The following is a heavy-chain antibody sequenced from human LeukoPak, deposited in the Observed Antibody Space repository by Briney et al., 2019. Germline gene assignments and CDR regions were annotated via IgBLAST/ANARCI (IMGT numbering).Heavy chain of an antibody. J-gene: IGHJ4*02. Sequence: GGSLRLSCVASGSTFSSYSMNWVRQAPGKGLEWVSSISSSSGYVFYADSMKGRFTVSRDNSKNSLYLQMNSLRAEDTAVYYCARFPEGSNTWSIDFWGQGTLVTVSS. CDR2: ISSSSGYV. V-gene: IGHV3-21*01. CDR3: ARFPEGSNTWSIDF. D-gene: IGHD2-15*01. CDR1: GSTFSSYS.